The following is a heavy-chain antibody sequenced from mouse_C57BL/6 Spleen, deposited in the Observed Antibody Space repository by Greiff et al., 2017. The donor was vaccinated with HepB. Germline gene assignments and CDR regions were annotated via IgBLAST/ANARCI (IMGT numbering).Heavy chain of an antibody. J-gene: IGHJ4*01. V-gene: IGHV1-81*01. CDR2: IYPRSGNT. Sequence: QVQLKQSGAELARPGASVKLSCKASGYTFTSYGISWVKQRTGQGLEWIGEIYPRSGNTYYNEKFKGKATLTADKSSSTAYMELRSLTSEDSAVYFCARSGSNYDYAMDYWGQGTSVTVSS. CDR3: ARSGSNYDYAMDY. CDR1: GYTFTSYG. D-gene: IGHD2-5*01.